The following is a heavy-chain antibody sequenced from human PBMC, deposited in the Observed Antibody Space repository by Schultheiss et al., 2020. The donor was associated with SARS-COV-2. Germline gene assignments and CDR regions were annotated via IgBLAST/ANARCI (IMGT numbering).Heavy chain of an antibody. Sequence: GESLKISCAASGFTFSSYAMSWVRQAPGKGLEWVSAISGSGGSTYYADSVKGRFTISRDNSKNTLYLQMNSLRAEDTAVYYCAREGIVVVVAATGVSHGMDVWGQGTTVTVSS. CDR3: AREGIVVVVAATGVSHGMDV. J-gene: IGHJ6*02. D-gene: IGHD2-15*01. CDR1: GFTFSSYA. CDR2: ISGSGGST. V-gene: IGHV3-23*01.